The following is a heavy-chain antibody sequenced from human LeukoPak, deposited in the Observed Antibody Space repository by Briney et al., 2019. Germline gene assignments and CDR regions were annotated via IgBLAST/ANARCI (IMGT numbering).Heavy chain of an antibody. CDR2: ISSDGGST. V-gene: IGHV3-64D*06. CDR1: RLTFSNYA. CDR3: VKDFYSGSGSRALGNY. D-gene: IGHD3-10*01. J-gene: IGHJ4*02. Sequence: GGSLRLSCSASRLTFSNYAMHWVRQAPGKGLEYVSAISSDGGSTEYADSVKGRFTISRDNSKNTLFLQMSSLRAKDTAIYYCVKDFYSGSGSRALGNYWGQGTLVTVSS.